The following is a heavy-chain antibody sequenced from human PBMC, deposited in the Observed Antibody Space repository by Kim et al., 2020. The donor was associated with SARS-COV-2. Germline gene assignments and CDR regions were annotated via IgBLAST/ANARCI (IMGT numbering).Heavy chain of an antibody. J-gene: IGHJ6*02. V-gene: IGHV4-34*01. CDR2: INHSVAI. CDR3: ARGRAGVVPAPILGLGPHYDYFIMDV. D-gene: IGHD3-10*01. CDR1: GGSFSGYY. Sequence: SETLSLTCAVYGGSFSGYYWSWIRQPPGKGLEWIGEINHSVAINYYPSLKSRVTISMDTSKNQFFLKLPSATAADTGFYYCARGRAGVVPAPILGLGPHYDYFIMDVWGHGTSVTVSS.